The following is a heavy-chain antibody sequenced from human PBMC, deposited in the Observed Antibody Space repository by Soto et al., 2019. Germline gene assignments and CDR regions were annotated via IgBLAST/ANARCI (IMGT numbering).Heavy chain of an antibody. J-gene: IGHJ3*02. D-gene: IGHD3-9*01. CDR3: ARDKGDILTGYNDAFDI. Sequence: GASVKVSCKASGYTFTGYYMHWVRQAPGQGLEWMGWINPNSGGTNYAQKFQGWVTMTRDTSISTAYMELSRLRSDDTAVYYCARDKGDILTGYNDAFDIWGQGTMVTVSS. V-gene: IGHV1-2*04. CDR1: GYTFTGYY. CDR2: INPNSGGT.